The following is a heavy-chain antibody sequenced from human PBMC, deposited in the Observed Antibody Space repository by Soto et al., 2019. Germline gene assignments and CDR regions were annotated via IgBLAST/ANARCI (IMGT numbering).Heavy chain of an antibody. Sequence: QVQLVQSGAEVKKPGSSVKVSCKASGGTFSSYAISWVRQAPGQGLEWMGGIIPIFGTANYAQKFQGRVTXXAXEXXSTAYMELSSLRAEDTAVYYCARRGGTAMVTPFDYWGQGTLVTVSS. CDR2: IIPIFGTA. CDR1: GGTFSSYA. CDR3: ARRGGTAMVTPFDY. D-gene: IGHD5-18*01. J-gene: IGHJ4*02. V-gene: IGHV1-69*12.